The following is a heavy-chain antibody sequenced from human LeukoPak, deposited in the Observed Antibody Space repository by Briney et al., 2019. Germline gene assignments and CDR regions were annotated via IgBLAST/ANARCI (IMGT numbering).Heavy chain of an antibody. Sequence: GGSLRLSCAASGFTFSDYYMSWIRQAPGKGLGWVSYISSSGSTIYYADSVKGRFTISRDNSKNTLYLQMNNLRADDTAVYYCARVLGWFGEFDYWGQGTLVTVSS. CDR3: ARVLGWFGEFDY. D-gene: IGHD3-10*01. J-gene: IGHJ4*02. CDR1: GFTFSDYY. V-gene: IGHV3-11*04. CDR2: ISSSGSTI.